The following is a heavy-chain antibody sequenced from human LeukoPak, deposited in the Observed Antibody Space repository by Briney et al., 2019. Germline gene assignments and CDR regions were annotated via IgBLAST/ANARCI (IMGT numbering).Heavy chain of an antibody. J-gene: IGHJ4*02. D-gene: IGHD3-22*01. CDR2: FDPEDGET. CDR1: GYTLTELS. Sequence: ASVKVSCKVSGYTLTELSMHWVRQAPGKGLEWMGGFDPEDGETIYAQKFQGRATMTEDTSTDTAYMELSSLRSEDTAVYYCAIYASSGYTTSFDYWGQGTLVTVSS. V-gene: IGHV1-24*01. CDR3: AIYASSGYTTSFDY.